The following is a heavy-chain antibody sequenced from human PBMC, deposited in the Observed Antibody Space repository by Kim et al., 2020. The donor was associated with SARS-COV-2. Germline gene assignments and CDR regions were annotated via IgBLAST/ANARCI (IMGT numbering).Heavy chain of an antibody. CDR2: IYYSGST. D-gene: IGHD6-6*01. CDR3: ARQIPRSSYFD. J-gene: IGHJ4*02. V-gene: IGHV4-39*01. Sequence: SETLSLTCTVSGGSISSSSYYWGWIRQPPGKGLEWIGSIYYSGSTYYNPSLKSRVTISVDTSKNQFSLKLSSVTAADTAVYYCARQIPRSSYFDWGQGTLVTVSS. CDR1: GGSISSSSYY.